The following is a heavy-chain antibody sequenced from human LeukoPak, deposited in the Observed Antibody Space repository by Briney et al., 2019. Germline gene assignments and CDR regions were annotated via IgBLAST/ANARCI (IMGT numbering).Heavy chain of an antibody. D-gene: IGHD3-10*01. J-gene: IGHJ4*02. CDR2: ISGSGTTI. CDR1: GFTFSDYY. Sequence: GGSLILSCAASGFTFSDYYMTWIRQAPGWGLEWVSYISGSGTTIYYADSLKGRFTISRDNAKNSLYLQMNSLRAEDTALYYCARVAWGSGSAVGYWGQGTLVTVSS. CDR3: ARVAWGSGSAVGY. V-gene: IGHV3-11*01.